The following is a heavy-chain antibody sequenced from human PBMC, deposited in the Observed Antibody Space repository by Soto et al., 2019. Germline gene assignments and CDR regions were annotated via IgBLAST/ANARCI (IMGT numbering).Heavy chain of an antibody. CDR3: AIRTVRWYFDL. D-gene: IGHD4-17*01. Sequence: EVQLLESGGGLVQPGGSLRLSCAASGFTFSSYAMNWVRQAPGKGLEWVSAISGSGGSTYYADAVKGRFTISRENSKNTLYLQMNSLRAEDTAVFYCAIRTVRWYFDLWGRGTLVTVSS. V-gene: IGHV3-23*01. CDR2: ISGSGGST. CDR1: GFTFSSYA. J-gene: IGHJ2*01.